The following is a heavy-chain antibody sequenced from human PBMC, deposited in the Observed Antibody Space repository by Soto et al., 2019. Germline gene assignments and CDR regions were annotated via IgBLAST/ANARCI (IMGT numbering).Heavy chain of an antibody. CDR1: GFTFSSYG. Sequence: VQLVESGGGVVQPGRSLRLSCAASGFTFSSYGMHWVRQAPGKGLEWVAVISYDGSNKYYADSVKGRFTISRDNSKNTLYLQMNSLRAEDTAVYYCAKGSYSSGWYARFDPWGQGTLVTVSS. CDR3: AKGSYSSGWYARFDP. J-gene: IGHJ5*02. V-gene: IGHV3-30*18. D-gene: IGHD6-19*01. CDR2: ISYDGSNK.